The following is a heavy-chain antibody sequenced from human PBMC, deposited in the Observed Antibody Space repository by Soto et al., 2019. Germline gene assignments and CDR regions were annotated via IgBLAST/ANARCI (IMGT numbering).Heavy chain of an antibody. CDR1: GGSFSGYY. CDR3: ARGRDGGAAI. CDR2: INPSGTT. D-gene: IGHD4-17*01. V-gene: IGHV4-34*01. Sequence: QVQLQQWGAGLLKPSETLSLTCAVYGGSFSGYYWSWIRQPPGKGLEWIGEINPSGTTNYTPSLKRRVTTSGATPNTQFSLKMTSVTAADTAVYYCARGRDGGAAIWGQGTLVTVSS. J-gene: IGHJ4*02.